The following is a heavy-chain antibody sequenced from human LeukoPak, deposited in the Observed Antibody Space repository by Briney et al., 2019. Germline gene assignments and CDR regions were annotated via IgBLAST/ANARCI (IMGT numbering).Heavy chain of an antibody. CDR3: ARGIGAGTVWFDP. V-gene: IGHV4-59*01. J-gene: IGHJ5*02. D-gene: IGHD6-13*01. CDR1: GGSLSSYY. CDR2: IYYSGST. Sequence: SETLSLTCTVSGGSLSSYYWSWIRQPPGKGLEWIGYIYYSGSTTYNPSLRSRVTISVDTSKNQFSLKLSSVTAADTAVYYCARGIGAGTVWFDPWGQGTLVTVSS.